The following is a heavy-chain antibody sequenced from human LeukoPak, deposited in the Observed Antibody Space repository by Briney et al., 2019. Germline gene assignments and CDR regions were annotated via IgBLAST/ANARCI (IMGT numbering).Heavy chain of an antibody. D-gene: IGHD1-26*01. CDR3: ARHSGTYFDF. V-gene: IGHV3-30*03. Sequence: PGGSLRLSCAASGFTFSSYGIHWVRQAPGKGLEWVAVISYRGSDEYYADSVRGRFTISRDNSKNTLYLQMDSLRAEDTAVFYCARHSGTYFDFWGQGTLVTVSS. CDR1: GFTFSSYG. CDR2: ISYRGSDE. J-gene: IGHJ4*02.